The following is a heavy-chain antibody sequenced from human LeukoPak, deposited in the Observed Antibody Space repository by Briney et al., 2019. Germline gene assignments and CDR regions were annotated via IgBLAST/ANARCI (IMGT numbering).Heavy chain of an antibody. Sequence: SETLSLTCTVSGGSVSSATAFWGWIRQPPGKGLEWLGTIYYSGSTYYNPSLKSRVTTSVDTSKNQFSLTLSSVTAADTAVYYCARHVGGSRYYDFWSGYYTDFWGQGTLATVSS. D-gene: IGHD3-3*01. CDR2: IYYSGST. CDR1: GGSVSSATAF. CDR3: ARHVGGSRYYDFWSGYYTDF. J-gene: IGHJ4*02. V-gene: IGHV4-39*01.